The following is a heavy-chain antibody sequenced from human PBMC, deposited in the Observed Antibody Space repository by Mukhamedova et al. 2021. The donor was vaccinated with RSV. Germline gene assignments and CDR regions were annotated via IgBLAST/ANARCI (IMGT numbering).Heavy chain of an antibody. D-gene: IGHD3-3*01. CDR2: IYTSGST. V-gene: IGHV4-4*07. J-gene: IGHJ4*02. CDR3: ARVVFGVVFDY. Sequence: SWIRQPAGKGLEWIGRIYTSGSTNYNPSLKSRVTMSVDTSKNQFSLKLSSVTAADTAVYYCARVVFGVVFDYWGQGTLVTVSS.